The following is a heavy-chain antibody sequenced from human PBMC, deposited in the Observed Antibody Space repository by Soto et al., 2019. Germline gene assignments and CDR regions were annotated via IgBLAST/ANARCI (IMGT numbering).Heavy chain of an antibody. CDR3: AKDMSPAAIYWFDP. J-gene: IGHJ5*02. CDR1: GFTFSSYA. V-gene: IGHV3-9*01. D-gene: IGHD2-2*01. Sequence: EVQLLESGGGLVQPGGSLRLSCAASGFTFSSYAMSWVRQAPGKGLEWVSAISWNSGSIGYADSVKGRFTISRDNAKNSLYLQMNSLRAEDTALYYCAKDMSPAAIYWFDPWGQGTLVTVSS. CDR2: ISWNSGSI.